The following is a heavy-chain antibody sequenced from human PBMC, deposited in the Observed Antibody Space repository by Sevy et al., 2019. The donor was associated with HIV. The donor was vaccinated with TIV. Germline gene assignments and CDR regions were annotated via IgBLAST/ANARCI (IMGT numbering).Heavy chain of an antibody. V-gene: IGHV3-66*01. CDR1: GFTLSDAW. J-gene: IGHJ2*01. CDR2: IFSGGNT. Sequence: GGSLRLSCAASGFTLSDAWMSWVRQAPGKGLEWVSGIFSGGNTHFADSVKGRFTISRDNSKNTLSLQMNSLSAEDTAVYYCARAVEDYSDSSAWDWYFDLWGRGTLVTVSS. CDR3: ARAVEDYSDSSAWDWYFDL. D-gene: IGHD3-22*01.